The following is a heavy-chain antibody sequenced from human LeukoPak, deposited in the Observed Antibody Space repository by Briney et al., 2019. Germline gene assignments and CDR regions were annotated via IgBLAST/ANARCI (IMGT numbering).Heavy chain of an antibody. CDR3: AKVQILNKVGAPIWPLPFDY. CDR1: GFTFSSYS. D-gene: IGHD1-26*01. Sequence: GGSLRLSCAASGFTFSSYSMNWVRQAPGKGLEWVSAISGSGGSTYYADSVKGRFTISRDNSKNTLYLQMNSLRAEDTAVYYCAKVQILNKVGAPIWPLPFDYWGQGTLVTVSS. J-gene: IGHJ4*02. V-gene: IGHV3-23*01. CDR2: ISGSGGST.